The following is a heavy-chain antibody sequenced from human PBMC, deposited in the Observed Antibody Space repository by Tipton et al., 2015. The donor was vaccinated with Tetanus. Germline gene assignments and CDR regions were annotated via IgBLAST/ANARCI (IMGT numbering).Heavy chain of an antibody. CDR3: ASDPALMGNFDY. D-gene: IGHD2-2*01. CDR1: GDSIDGGFKN. J-gene: IGHJ4*02. CDR2: IDYRGNT. V-gene: IGHV4-31*03. Sequence: TLSLTCTVSGDSIDGGFKNWGWIRQQPGKGLEWIGYIDYRGNTYYNPSLRRRVTFSFDTSENQFSLKLTSVTAADTAVYYCASDPALMGNFDYWGQGPLVTVSS.